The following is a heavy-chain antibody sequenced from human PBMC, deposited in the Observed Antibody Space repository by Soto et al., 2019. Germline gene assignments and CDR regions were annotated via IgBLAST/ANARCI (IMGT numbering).Heavy chain of an antibody. V-gene: IGHV3-23*01. J-gene: IGHJ4*02. Sequence: EVQLLESGGVLVQPGGSLRLSCAASGFTFSNHAMSWVRQAPGKGLEWVSGLSASGSNTYYADPVKGRFTISRDNSKNILYLQMNSLRAEDTALYYCARRMAFTTGWYFDYWGQGTLVTVSS. CDR2: LSASGSNT. CDR3: ARRMAFTTGWYFDY. D-gene: IGHD6-19*01. CDR1: GFTFSNHA.